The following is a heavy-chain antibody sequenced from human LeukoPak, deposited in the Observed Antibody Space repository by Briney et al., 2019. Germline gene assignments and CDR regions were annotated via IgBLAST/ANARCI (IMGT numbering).Heavy chain of an antibody. D-gene: IGHD4-17*01. V-gene: IGHV1-46*01. CDR2: INPSGGST. Sequence: ASVKVSCTASGYPLTSYYMHWVRQAPGQGLEWMGIINPSGGSTSYAQKFQGRVTMTRDTSTSTVYMELSSLRSEDTAVYYCARSYGDFDYWGQGTLVTVSS. CDR1: GYPLTSYY. CDR3: ARSYGDFDY. J-gene: IGHJ4*02.